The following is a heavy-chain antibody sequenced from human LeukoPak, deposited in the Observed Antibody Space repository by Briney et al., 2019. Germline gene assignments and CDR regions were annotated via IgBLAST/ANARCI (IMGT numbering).Heavy chain of an antibody. D-gene: IGHD6-19*01. J-gene: IGHJ4*02. Sequence: EASVKVSCKASGYTFTSYGIGWVRQAPGQGLEWMGWISAYNGNTNYAQKLQGRVTMTTDTSTSTAYMELRSLRSDDTAVYYCARSGAVAGALHLEYWGQGTLVTVSS. CDR3: ARSGAVAGALHLEY. CDR2: ISAYNGNT. CDR1: GYTFTSYG. V-gene: IGHV1-18*01.